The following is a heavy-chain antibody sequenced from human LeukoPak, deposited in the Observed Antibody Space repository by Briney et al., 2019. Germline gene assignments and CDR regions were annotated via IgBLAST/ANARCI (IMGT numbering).Heavy chain of an antibody. CDR3: ARANFWSGYYGSYYYYGMDV. D-gene: IGHD3-3*01. CDR1: GFPFSSYG. J-gene: IGHJ6*02. V-gene: IGHV4-34*01. Sequence: ESLRLSCDASGFPFSSYGMSWVRQPPGKGLEWIGEINHSGSTNYNPSLKSRVTISVDTSKNQFSLKLSSVTAADTAVYYCARANFWSGYYGSYYYYGMDVWGQGTTVTVSS. CDR2: INHSGST.